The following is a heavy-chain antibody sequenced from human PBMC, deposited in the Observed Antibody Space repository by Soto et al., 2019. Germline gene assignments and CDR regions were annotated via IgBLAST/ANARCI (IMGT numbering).Heavy chain of an antibody. CDR2: IYYSGST. J-gene: IGHJ4*02. D-gene: IGHD3-10*01. CDR3: ARVYYYGSGSRGFDY. CDR1: GGSISSSSYY. Sequence: WETLSLTCTVSGGSISSSSYYWGWIRQPPGKGLEWIGSIYYSGSTNYNPSLKSRVTISVDTSKNQFSLKLNSVTAADTAVYYCARVYYYGSGSRGFDYWGQGTLVTVSS. V-gene: IGHV4-39*07.